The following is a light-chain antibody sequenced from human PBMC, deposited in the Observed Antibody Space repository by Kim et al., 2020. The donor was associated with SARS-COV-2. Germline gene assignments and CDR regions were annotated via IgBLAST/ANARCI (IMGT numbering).Light chain of an antibody. J-gene: IGKJ3*01. CDR1: QRVSSSY. V-gene: IGKV3-20*01. Sequence: LSPGERATPAGRASQRVSSSYLARYQQNPGQAPRLLIYGASRRATGIPDRFSGSGYGTDLTLTISSLEPEDFAVYYCQQYGSSHTFGPGTKVDIK. CDR2: GAS. CDR3: QQYGSSHT.